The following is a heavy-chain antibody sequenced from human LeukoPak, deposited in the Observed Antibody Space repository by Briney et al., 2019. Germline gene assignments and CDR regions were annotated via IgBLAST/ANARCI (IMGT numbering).Heavy chain of an antibody. J-gene: IGHJ3*02. CDR3: ARDVYGSGSYYNVLGGAFDI. V-gene: IGHV4-39*07. CDR1: GGSISSSSYY. D-gene: IGHD3-10*01. CDR2: IYYSGST. Sequence: SETLSLTCTVSGGSISSSSYYWGWIRQPPGKGLEWIGSIYYSGSTYYNPSLKSRVTISVDTSKNQFSLKLSSVTAADTAVYYCARDVYGSGSYYNVLGGAFDIWGQGTMVTVSS.